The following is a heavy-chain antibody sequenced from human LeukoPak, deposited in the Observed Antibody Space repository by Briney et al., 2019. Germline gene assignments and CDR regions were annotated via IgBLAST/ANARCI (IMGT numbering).Heavy chain of an antibody. CDR3: ARHVGSSWQFDY. Sequence: GESLKISCKGSGYSFTSYWIGWVRQMPGKGLEGMEIIYPGDSDTRTSPSFQGQVPISADKSISTAYLQWSSLKASDTAMYYCARHVGSSWQFDYWGQGTLVTVSS. CDR1: GYSFTSYW. CDR2: IYPGDSDT. D-gene: IGHD6-13*01. V-gene: IGHV5-51*01. J-gene: IGHJ4*02.